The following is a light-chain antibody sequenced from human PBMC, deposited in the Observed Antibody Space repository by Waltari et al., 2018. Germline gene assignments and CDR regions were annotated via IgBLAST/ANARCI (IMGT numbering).Light chain of an antibody. CDR2: KAS. CDR1: QSISSW. CDR3: QQYGSYLWT. V-gene: IGKV1-5*03. Sequence: DIQMTQSPSTLSASVGDRVTITCRASQSISSWLAWYQQKPGKAPKILIYKASNLETGVPSRFSGSGSGTEFTLTISSLQPDDFATYYCQQYGSYLWTFGQGTKVEIK. J-gene: IGKJ1*01.